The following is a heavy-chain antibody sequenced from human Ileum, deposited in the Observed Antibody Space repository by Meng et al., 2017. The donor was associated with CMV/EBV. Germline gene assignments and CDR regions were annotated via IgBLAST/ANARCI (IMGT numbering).Heavy chain of an antibody. Sequence: GESLKISCKASGYTFLNYGISWVRQAPGQGPEWMGWISTFNGDTAYAQNFQGRITMTADTSSDTAYMELRSLTSDDTAVYYCARDIRWQIMRFDFWGQGTLVTVSS. J-gene: IGHJ4*02. CDR2: ISTFNGDT. V-gene: IGHV1-18*01. D-gene: IGHD3-16*01. CDR1: GYTFLNYG. CDR3: ARDIRWQIMRFDF.